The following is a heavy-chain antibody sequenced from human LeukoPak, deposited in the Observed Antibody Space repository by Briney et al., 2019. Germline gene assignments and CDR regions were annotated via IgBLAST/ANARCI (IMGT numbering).Heavy chain of an antibody. CDR1: GGSFSGYY. Sequence: PSETLSLTCAVYGGSFSGYYWSWIRQPPGKGLEWIGEINHSGSTNYNPSLKSRVTISVDTSKNQFSLKLSSVTAADTAVYYCARGRISYSYGYYYCYGMDVWGQGTTVTVSS. V-gene: IGHV4-34*01. J-gene: IGHJ6*02. D-gene: IGHD5-18*01. CDR2: INHSGST. CDR3: ARGRISYSYGYYYCYGMDV.